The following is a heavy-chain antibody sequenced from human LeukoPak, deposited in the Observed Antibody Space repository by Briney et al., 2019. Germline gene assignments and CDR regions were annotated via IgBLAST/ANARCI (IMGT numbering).Heavy chain of an antibody. CDR2: IYYSETT. Sequence: SETLSLTCTVSGGSINSANYYWRWLRQPPGKGLEWIGSIYYSETTYDNPSLKSRVTISIETSKNQFSLKLSSVTASDTAVYYCARQRADYYYYYVDVWGKGTTVAVS. V-gene: IGHV4-39*01. CDR3: ARQRADYYYYYVDV. J-gene: IGHJ6*03. CDR1: GGSINSANYY.